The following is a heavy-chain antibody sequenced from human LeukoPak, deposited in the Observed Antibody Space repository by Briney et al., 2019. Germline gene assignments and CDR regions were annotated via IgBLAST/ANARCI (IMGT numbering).Heavy chain of an antibody. Sequence: GGPLRLSCSASGFTFSSYRMNWVPQAPGKGLEWVSSISNSSNYIYYADSVKGRFTSFRDNAKNSLYLRMNSLRAEDTAVYYCARVGGYCSGGSCFYYYYGMDVWGQGTTVTVSS. CDR1: GFTFSSYR. CDR3: ARVGGYCSGGSCFYYYYGMDV. V-gene: IGHV3-21*01. D-gene: IGHD2-15*01. CDR2: ISNSSNYI. J-gene: IGHJ6*02.